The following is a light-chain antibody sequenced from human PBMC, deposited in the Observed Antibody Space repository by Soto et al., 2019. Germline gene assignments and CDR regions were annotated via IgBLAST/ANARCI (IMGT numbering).Light chain of an antibody. CDR2: GAS. CDR1: QGISSY. Sequence: DIQLTQSPSFLSASVGDRVTITCRASQGISSYLAWYQQKPGKAPKLLINGASTLQSGVPSRFRGSASGTESSLKINRLQPEDIGTYCCQQLNSYWYTFAEGTKLEI. CDR3: QQLNSYWYT. J-gene: IGKJ2*01. V-gene: IGKV1-9*01.